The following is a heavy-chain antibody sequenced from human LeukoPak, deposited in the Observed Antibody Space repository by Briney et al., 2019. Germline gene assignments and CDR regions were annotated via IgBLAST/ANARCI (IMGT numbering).Heavy chain of an antibody. CDR2: INDNGDNT. CDR3: ARVGRRTYDM. D-gene: IGHD1-1*01. V-gene: IGHV3-64*01. Sequence: GGSLRLSCAASGFTFSVYSMHWVRQAPGKGLEYVSAINDNGDNTFYANSVKGRFTISRDNSKNTLYLQMGSLTAEDVALYYCARVGRRTYDMWGQGTMVTVSS. CDR1: GFTFSVYS. J-gene: IGHJ3*02.